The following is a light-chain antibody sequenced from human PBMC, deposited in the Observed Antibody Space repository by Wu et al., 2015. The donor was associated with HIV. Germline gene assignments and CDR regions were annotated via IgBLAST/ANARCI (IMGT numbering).Light chain of an antibody. J-gene: IGKJ1*01. Sequence: EIVLTQSPATLSVSPGERVTLYCRASQSLSSNLAWYQQKPGQAPRLLIYGASNRATGTPARFSGSESGTEFTLTISSLQSEDFAVYYCHQYDNWPPWTFGQGTKVEIE. CDR1: QSLSSN. V-gene: IGKV3-15*01. CDR3: HQYDNWPPWT. CDR2: GAS.